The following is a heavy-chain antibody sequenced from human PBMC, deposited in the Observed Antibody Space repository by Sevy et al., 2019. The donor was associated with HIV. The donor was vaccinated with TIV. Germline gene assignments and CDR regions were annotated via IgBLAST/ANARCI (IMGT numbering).Heavy chain of an antibody. CDR3: AKGPNRPSGVGY. Sequence: GGSLRLSCTASGFTFCSYAMSWVRQAPGKGLEWVSAISGSGGRTYYADSVKGRFTISRDNSKNTLYLQMNSLRAEDTAVYYCAKGPNRPSGVGYWGQGTLVTVSS. V-gene: IGHV3-23*01. D-gene: IGHD1-26*01. CDR2: ISGSGGRT. CDR1: GFTFCSYA. J-gene: IGHJ4*02.